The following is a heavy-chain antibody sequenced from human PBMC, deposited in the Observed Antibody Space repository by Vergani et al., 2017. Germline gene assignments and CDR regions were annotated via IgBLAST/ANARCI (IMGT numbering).Heavy chain of an antibody. Sequence: QLQLQESGPGLVKPSETLSLTCTVSGGSISSSSYYWGWIRQPPGKGLEWIGSIYYSGSTYYNPSLKSRVTISVDTSKNQFSLKLSSVTAADTAVYYCATNVAYRGGGCYPYYYGMDVWGQGTTVTVSS. V-gene: IGHV4-39*01. CDR3: ATNVAYRGGGCYPYYYGMDV. J-gene: IGHJ6*02. CDR1: GGSISSSSYY. D-gene: IGHD2-21*02. CDR2: IYYSGST.